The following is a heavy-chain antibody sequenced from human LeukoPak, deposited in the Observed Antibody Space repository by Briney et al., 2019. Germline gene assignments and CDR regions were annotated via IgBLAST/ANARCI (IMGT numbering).Heavy chain of an antibody. CDR2: ISNDGRST. CDR1: TFTFSTYW. CDR3: AREDSTTVTFYFDY. J-gene: IGHJ4*02. Sequence: PGGSLRLSCAASTFTFSTYWMNWVRHVPGKGLVWLSRISNDGRSTSYADSVKGRFTISRDNAKNTLYLQMNSLRAEDTAVYYCAREDSTTVTFYFDYWGLGTMVAVSS. D-gene: IGHD4-11*01. V-gene: IGHV3-74*01.